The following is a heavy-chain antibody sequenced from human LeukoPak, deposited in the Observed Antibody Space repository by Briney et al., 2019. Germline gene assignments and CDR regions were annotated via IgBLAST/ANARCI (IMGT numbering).Heavy chain of an antibody. Sequence: PSETLSLTCTVSGGSISSYYWSWIRQPPGKGLEWIGYIYYSGSTNYNPSLKSRVTISVDTCKNQFSLKLSSVTAADTAVYYCARDRNDVIDYWGQGTLVTVSS. CDR1: GGSISSYY. CDR3: ARDRNDVIDY. CDR2: IYYSGST. V-gene: IGHV4-59*01. J-gene: IGHJ4*02. D-gene: IGHD1-1*01.